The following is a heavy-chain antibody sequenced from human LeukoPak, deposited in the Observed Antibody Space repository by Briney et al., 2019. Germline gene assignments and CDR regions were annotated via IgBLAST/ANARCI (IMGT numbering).Heavy chain of an antibody. Sequence: ASVKVSCKASGYTFTDYYMHWVRQAPGQGLEWMGWINPKSGGTNFAQKFQGRVTMTGDTSISIAYMELSRLRSDDTAVYYCARDLRGYSYVDYWGQGTLVTVSS. V-gene: IGHV1-2*02. D-gene: IGHD5-18*01. CDR3: ARDLRGYSYVDY. CDR2: INPKSGGT. J-gene: IGHJ4*02. CDR1: GYTFTDYY.